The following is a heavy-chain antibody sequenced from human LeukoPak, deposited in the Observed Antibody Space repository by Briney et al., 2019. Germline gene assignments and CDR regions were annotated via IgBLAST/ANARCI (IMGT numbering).Heavy chain of an antibody. J-gene: IGHJ4*02. V-gene: IGHV3-23*01. CDR3: AKHLRAVAGRGPFDY. CDR1: GFIFSNYA. D-gene: IGHD6-19*01. CDR2: VNGSGDTT. Sequence: PGGSLRLSCAASGFIFSNYAMSWVLQAPGKGPEWVSAVNGSGDTTYYADSVKGRFTISRDNSKNTMYLQMNSLRPEDTAVYYCAKHLRAVAGRGPFDYWGQGTLVTVSS.